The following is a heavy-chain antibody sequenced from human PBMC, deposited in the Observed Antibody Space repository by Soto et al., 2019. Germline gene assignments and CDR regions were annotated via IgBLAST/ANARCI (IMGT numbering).Heavy chain of an antibody. CDR2: IYATGTT. J-gene: IGHJ5*02. V-gene: IGHV4-4*07. CDR1: GASISCFY. CDR3: VRDGTKTLRDWFDP. D-gene: IGHD1-1*01. Sequence: PSETLSLTCTVSGASISCFYWSWIXKSAGKGLEWIGRIYATGTTDYNPSLKSRVMMSVDTSKKQFSLKLRSVTAADTAVYYCVRDGTKTLRDWFDPWGQGISVTVS.